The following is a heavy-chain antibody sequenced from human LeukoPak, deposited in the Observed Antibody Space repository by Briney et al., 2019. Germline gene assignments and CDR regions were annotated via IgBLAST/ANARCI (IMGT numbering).Heavy chain of an antibody. V-gene: IGHV4-30-4*08. CDR3: ARAFPLGNWFDP. Sequence: SQTLSLTCTVSGGSISSGDYYWSWIRQPPGKGLEWNGYIYYSGSTYYNPPLKSRVTISVDTSKNQFSLKLSSVTAADTAVYYCARAFPLGNWFDPWGQGTLVTVSS. D-gene: IGHD3-16*01. J-gene: IGHJ5*02. CDR1: GGSISSGDYY. CDR2: IYYSGST.